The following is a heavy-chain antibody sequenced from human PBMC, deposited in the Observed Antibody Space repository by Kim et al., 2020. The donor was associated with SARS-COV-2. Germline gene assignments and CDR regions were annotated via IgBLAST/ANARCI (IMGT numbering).Heavy chain of an antibody. Sequence: SGPTLVNPTQTLTLTCTFSGFSLSTSGMCVSWIRQPPGKALEWLALIDWDDDKYYSTSLKTRLTISKDTSKNQVVLTMTNMDPVDTATYYCARSPRRDYYGSGSFYYYYGMDVWGQGTTVTVSS. CDR2: IDWDDDK. D-gene: IGHD3-10*01. CDR1: GFSLSTSGMC. J-gene: IGHJ6*02. V-gene: IGHV2-70*01. CDR3: ARSPRRDYYGSGSFYYYYGMDV.